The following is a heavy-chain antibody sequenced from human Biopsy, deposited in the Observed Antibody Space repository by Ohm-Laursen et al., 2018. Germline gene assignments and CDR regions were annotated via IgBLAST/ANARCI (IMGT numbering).Heavy chain of an antibody. D-gene: IGHD3-9*01. V-gene: IGHV1-69*06. CDR1: GGTFSNYG. Sequence: ASVKVSCKTPGGTFSNYGVNWVRQAPGQGLEWLGGNIPILGTGNYAQKFQDRATVAADTSTSTATMELRSLRSDDTAVYYCATKLTGYFHHWGQGTLVIVSS. CDR2: NIPILGTG. J-gene: IGHJ1*01. CDR3: ATKLTGYFHH.